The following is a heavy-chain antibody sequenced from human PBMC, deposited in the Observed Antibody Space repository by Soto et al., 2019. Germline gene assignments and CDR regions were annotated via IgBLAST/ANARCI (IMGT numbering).Heavy chain of an antibody. CDR2: ISGSGGST. CDR1: GFTFSSYA. V-gene: IGHV3-23*01. CDR3: AKGGTYYDFWSGYYTD. D-gene: IGHD3-3*01. Sequence: EVQLLESGGGLVQPGGSLRLSCAASGFTFSSYAMSWVRQAPGKGLEWVSAISGSGGSTYYADSVKGRFTISRDNSKNTLYLQMNSLRAEDTAVYYCAKGGTYYDFWSGYYTDWGQGTRVTVSS. J-gene: IGHJ4*02.